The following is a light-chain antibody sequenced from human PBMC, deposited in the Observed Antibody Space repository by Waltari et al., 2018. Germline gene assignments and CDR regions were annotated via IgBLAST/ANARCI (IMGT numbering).Light chain of an antibody. CDR1: SGAVGGYYY. CDR2: SVT. J-gene: IGLJ2*01. V-gene: IGLV2-11*01. Sequence: QSALTQPRSVSGSPGQSVTIPCTGTSGAVGGYYYVSWYQQDPGNAPKLLIYSVTRRPSGVPDRFSGSRSGNTASLTISGLQPDDEADYYCSSYAGSDTYILFGGGTKLTVL. CDR3: SSYAGSDTYIL.